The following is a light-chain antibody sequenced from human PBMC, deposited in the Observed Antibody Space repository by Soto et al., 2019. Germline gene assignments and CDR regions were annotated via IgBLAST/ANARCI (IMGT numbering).Light chain of an antibody. Sequence: VIWMTQSPSLLSASTGDRVTISCRISQGISSYLAWYQQKPGKAPELLIYAASTLQSGVPSRFSGSGAGTDFTLTISSLQPEDFETYYCQQSYSTPPTFGQGTRLEIK. J-gene: IGKJ5*01. CDR1: QGISSY. CDR2: AAS. V-gene: IGKV1D-8*03. CDR3: QQSYSTPPT.